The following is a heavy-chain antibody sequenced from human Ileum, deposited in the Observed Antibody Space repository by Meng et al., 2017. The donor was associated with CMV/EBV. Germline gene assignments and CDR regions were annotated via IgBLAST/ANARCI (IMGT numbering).Heavy chain of an antibody. CDR2: INKDGTFI. D-gene: IGHD4-17*01. V-gene: IGHV3-21*01. J-gene: IGHJ3*01. CDR3: TRTPEPVTGAFDF. Sequence: GESLKISCAASGFSFSTSGMNWVRQAPGKGLEWVSGINKDGTFIAYADSVKGRFIVSRDNARDSLYLQMSSLRVEDTALYYCTRTPEPVTGAFDFWGQGTMVTVSS. CDR1: GFSFSTSG.